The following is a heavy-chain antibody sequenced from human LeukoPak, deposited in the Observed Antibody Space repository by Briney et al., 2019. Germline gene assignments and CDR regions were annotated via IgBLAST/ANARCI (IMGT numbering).Heavy chain of an antibody. CDR2: VGGTGTGT. Sequence: GGSLRLSCAASGFIFSSYAMTWVRQAPGKGLEWVSTVGGTGTGTYYADSVKGRFTISRDNSKNTLYLQMNNLRGDDTAVYYCAKGGRSGSFDYWGQETLVTASS. CDR3: AKGGRSGSFDY. D-gene: IGHD1-26*01. CDR1: GFIFSSYA. J-gene: IGHJ4*02. V-gene: IGHV3-23*01.